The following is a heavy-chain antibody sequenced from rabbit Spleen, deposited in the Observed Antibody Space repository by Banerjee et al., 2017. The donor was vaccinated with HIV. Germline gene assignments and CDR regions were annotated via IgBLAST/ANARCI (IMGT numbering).Heavy chain of an antibody. CDR2: IVTGDGST. V-gene: IGHV1S40*01. J-gene: IGHJ6*01. D-gene: IGHD1-1*01. CDR3: ARDTSSSFSSYGMDL. Sequence: QAPGKGLEWIACIVTGDGSTYFATWAKGRFTCSKSSSTTVTLQMTRLTAADTATYFCARDTSSSFSSYGMDLWGQGTLVTVS.